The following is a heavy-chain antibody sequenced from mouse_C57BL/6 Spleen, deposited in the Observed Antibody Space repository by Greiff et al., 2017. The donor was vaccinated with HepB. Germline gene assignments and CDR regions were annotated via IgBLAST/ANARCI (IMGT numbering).Heavy chain of an antibody. CDR3: EGGYYLDY. CDR1: GYSITSGYY. J-gene: IGHJ2*01. Sequence: EVHLVESGPGLVKPSQSLSLTCSVTGYSITSGYYWNWIRQFPGNKLEWMGYISYDGSNNYNPSLKNRISITRDTSKNQFFLKLNSVTTEDTATYYCEGGYYLDYWGQGTTLTVSS. V-gene: IGHV3-6*01. CDR2: ISYDGSN.